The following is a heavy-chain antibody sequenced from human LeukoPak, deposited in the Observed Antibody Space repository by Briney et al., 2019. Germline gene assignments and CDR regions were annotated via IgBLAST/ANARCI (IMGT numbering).Heavy chain of an antibody. CDR1: GFTFSSYS. D-gene: IGHD3-16*02. Sequence: KTGGSLRLSCAASGFTFSSYSMNWVRQAPGKGLEWVSSISSTNSYIDYADSVKGRFTISRDNAKNSLYLQMNSLRAEGTAVYYCAKPHSPYDYVWGSYRENYFDYWGQGTLVTVSS. J-gene: IGHJ4*02. CDR3: AKPHSPYDYVWGSYRENYFDY. V-gene: IGHV3-21*01. CDR2: ISSTNSYI.